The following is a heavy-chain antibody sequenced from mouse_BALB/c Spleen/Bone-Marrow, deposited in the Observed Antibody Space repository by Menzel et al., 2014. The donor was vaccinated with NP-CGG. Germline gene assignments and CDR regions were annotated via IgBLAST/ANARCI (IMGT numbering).Heavy chain of an antibody. CDR2: INPNNGDT. CDR1: GYTFTDYN. J-gene: IGHJ3*01. D-gene: IGHD2-3*01. V-gene: IGHV1-18*01. CDR3: ARTGYYTLFVY. Sequence: EVKLVDSGPELVKPGASVKIPCKASGYTFTDYNMDWVKQSHGKSLEWIGNINPNNGDTSYNQRFRGKATLTVDKSSSTAYMELRSLTSEDTAAYYCARTGYYTLFVYWGQGTLVTVSA.